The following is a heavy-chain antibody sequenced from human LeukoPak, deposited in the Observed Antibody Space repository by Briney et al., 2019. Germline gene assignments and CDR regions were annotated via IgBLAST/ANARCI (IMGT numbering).Heavy chain of an antibody. Sequence: GGSLRLSCAASGFTFSSYAMHWVRQAPGKGLEWVAFIRYDESNKYYADSVKGRFTISRDNSKNTLYLQMNSLRAEDTAVYYCAKKWSGDYDTSGINGAFDIWGQGTMVTVSS. CDR3: AKKWSGDYDTSGINGAFDI. D-gene: IGHD3-22*01. J-gene: IGHJ3*02. CDR1: GFTFSSYA. V-gene: IGHV3-30*02. CDR2: IRYDESNK.